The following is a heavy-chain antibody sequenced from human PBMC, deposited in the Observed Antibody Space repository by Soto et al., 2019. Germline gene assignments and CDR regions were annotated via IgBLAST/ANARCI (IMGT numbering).Heavy chain of an antibody. V-gene: IGHV3-30-3*01. D-gene: IGHD3-10*01. CDR1: GFTFSSYA. J-gene: IGHJ4*02. CDR2: ISYDGSNK. Sequence: PGGSLRLSCAASGFTFSSYAMHWVRQAPGKGLEWVAVISYDGSNKYYADSVKGRFTISRDNSKNTLYLQMNSLRAEDTAVYYCAALTGSSFDYWGQGTLVTVSS. CDR3: AALTGSSFDY.